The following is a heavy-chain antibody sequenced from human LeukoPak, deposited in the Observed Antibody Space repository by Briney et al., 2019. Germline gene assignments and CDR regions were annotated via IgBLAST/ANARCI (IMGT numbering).Heavy chain of an antibody. J-gene: IGHJ5*02. CDR2: IYYSGST. D-gene: IGHD3-3*01. CDR3: ARGRDLGTKYYDFWSGYYSGFWFDP. V-gene: IGHV4-59*08. CDR1: GGSISTDY. Sequence: PSETLSLTCTVSGGSISTDYWSWIRQPPGKGLEWIGYIYYSGSTNYNPSLKSRVTISVDTSKNQFSLKLSSVTAADTAVYYCARGRDLGTKYYDFWSGYYSGFWFDPWGQGTLVTVSS.